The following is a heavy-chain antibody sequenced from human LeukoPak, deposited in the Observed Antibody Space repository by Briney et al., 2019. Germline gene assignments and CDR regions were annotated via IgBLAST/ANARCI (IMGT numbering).Heavy chain of an antibody. D-gene: IGHD3-22*01. CDR2: IYYSGST. V-gene: IGHV4-39*01. CDR3: ARVPAAFTYYYDSSGYYNNWFDP. J-gene: IGHJ5*02. Sequence: SETLSLTCTVSGGSISSSSYYWGWIRQPPGKGLEWFGSIYYSGSTYYNPSLKSRVTISVDTSKNQFSLKLSSVTAADTAVYYCARVPAAFTYYYDSSGYYNNWFDPWGQGTLVTVSS. CDR1: GGSISSSSYY.